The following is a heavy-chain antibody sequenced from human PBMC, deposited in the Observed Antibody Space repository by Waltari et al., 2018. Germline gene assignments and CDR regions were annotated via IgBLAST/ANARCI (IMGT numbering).Heavy chain of an antibody. J-gene: IGHJ6*02. CDR3: ARDRPQWELLGGYYGMDV. Sequence: EVQLVESGGGLIQPGGSLRLSCAASGFTVSSNYMSWVRQAPRKGLEWVSVIYSGGSTYYADSVKGRFTISRDNSKNTLYLQMNSLRAEDTAVYYCARDRPQWELLGGYYGMDVWGQGTTVTVSS. V-gene: IGHV3-53*01. CDR1: GFTVSSNY. CDR2: IYSGGST. D-gene: IGHD1-26*01.